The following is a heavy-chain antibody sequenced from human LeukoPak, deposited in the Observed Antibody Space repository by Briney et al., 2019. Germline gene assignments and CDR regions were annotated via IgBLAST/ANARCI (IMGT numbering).Heavy chain of an antibody. CDR1: GGSISSYY. D-gene: IGHD3-10*01. CDR2: TYYSGST. CDR3: ARLGDSARITMVRGYAFDI. V-gene: IGHV4-59*08. J-gene: IGHJ3*02. Sequence: SETLSLTCTVSGGSISSYYWSWIRQPPGKGLEWIGYTYYSGSTNYNPSLKSRVTISVDTSKNQFSLKLSSVTAADTAVYYCARLGDSARITMVRGYAFDIWGQGTMVTVSS.